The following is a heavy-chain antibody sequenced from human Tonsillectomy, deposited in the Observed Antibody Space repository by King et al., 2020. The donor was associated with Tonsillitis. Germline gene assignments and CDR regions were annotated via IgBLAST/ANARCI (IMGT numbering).Heavy chain of an antibody. Sequence: VQLVQSGGEVKKPGASVKVSCKASGYTFTSNGISWVRQAPGQGLEWMGWISSYNGNTNYAQKFQGRVTMTKDTSTTTAYMEMRSLRFDDTAVYYCARVSGDYEFLTGFDYWGQGSLVTVSS. CDR3: ARVSGDYEFLTGFDY. J-gene: IGHJ4*02. CDR2: ISSYNGNT. CDR1: GYTFTSNG. D-gene: IGHD3-9*01. V-gene: IGHV1-18*04.